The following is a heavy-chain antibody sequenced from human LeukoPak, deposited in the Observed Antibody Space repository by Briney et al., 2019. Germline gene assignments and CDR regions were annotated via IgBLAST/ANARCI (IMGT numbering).Heavy chain of an antibody. J-gene: IGHJ6*02. CDR3: ARQYSSSHYYYYYGMDV. CDR2: IYTSGST. D-gene: IGHD6-6*01. CDR1: GGSISSGSYY. Sequence: PSETLSLTCTVSGGSISSGSYYWSWIRQPAGKGLEWIGRIYTSGSTNYNPSPKSRVTISVDTSKNQFSLKLSSVTAADTAVYYCARQYSSSHYYYYYGMDVWGQGTTVTVSS. V-gene: IGHV4-61*02.